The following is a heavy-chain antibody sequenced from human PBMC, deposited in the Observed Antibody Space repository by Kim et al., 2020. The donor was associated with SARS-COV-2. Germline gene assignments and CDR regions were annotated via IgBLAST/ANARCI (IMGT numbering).Heavy chain of an antibody. V-gene: IGHV3-66*01. CDR1: GFTVSSNY. J-gene: IGHJ4*02. CDR3: ARVWSSSWYSFDY. CDR2: IYSGGST. D-gene: IGHD6-13*01. Sequence: GGSLRLSCAASGFTVSSNYMSWVRQAPGKGLEWVSVIYSGGSTYYADSVKDRFTISRDNSKNTLYLQMNSLRAEDTAVYYCARVWSSSWYSFDYWGQGTLVTVSS.